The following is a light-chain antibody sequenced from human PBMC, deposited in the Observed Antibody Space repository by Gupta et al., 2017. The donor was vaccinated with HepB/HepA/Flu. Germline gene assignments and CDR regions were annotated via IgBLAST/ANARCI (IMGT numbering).Light chain of an antibody. CDR1: SSDVGGYNY. CDR2: DVS. J-gene: IGLJ1*01. CDR3: SSYTSSSTYV. V-gene: IGLV2-14*01. Sequence: QSALPQPASVSGSPGQSITVSCTGTSSDVGGYNYVSWYQQHPGKAPKLMIYDVSNRPPGVSNRFSGSKSGNTASLTISGLQAEDEADYYCSSYTSSSTYVFGTGTKCTVL.